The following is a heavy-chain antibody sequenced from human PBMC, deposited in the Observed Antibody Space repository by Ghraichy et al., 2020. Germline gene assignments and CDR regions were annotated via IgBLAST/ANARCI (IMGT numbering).Heavy chain of an antibody. Sequence: GGSLRLSCAASGFTFSSYSMNWVRQAPGKGLEWVSSISSSSSYIYYADSVKGRFTISRDNAKNSLYLQMNSLRAEDTAVYYCARDLGYCSGGSCYWYGMDVWGQGTTVTVSS. J-gene: IGHJ6*02. CDR1: GFTFSSYS. D-gene: IGHD2-15*01. CDR3: ARDLGYCSGGSCYWYGMDV. V-gene: IGHV3-21*01. CDR2: ISSSSSYI.